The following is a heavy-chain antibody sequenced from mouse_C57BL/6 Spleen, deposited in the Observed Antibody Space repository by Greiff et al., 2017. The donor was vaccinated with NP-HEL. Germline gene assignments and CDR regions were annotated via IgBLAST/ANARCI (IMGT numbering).Heavy chain of an antibody. CDR2: IYPRDGST. J-gene: IGHJ4*01. D-gene: IGHD1-1*01. Sequence: VKLVESGPELVRPGASVKLSCKASGYTFTSYDINWVKQRPGQGLEWIGWIYPRDGSTKYNAKFKGKATLTADTSSSTAYMELHSLTSEDSAVLVCARSRAVDYWGQGTTVTVAS. V-gene: IGHV1-85*01. CDR3: ARSRAVDY. CDR1: GYTFTSYD.